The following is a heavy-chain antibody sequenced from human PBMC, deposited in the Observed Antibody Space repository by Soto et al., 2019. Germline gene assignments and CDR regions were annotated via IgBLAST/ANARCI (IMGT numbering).Heavy chain of an antibody. J-gene: IGHJ4*02. Sequence: GGSLRLSCAASGFTFSSYAMSWVRQAPGKGLEWVSAISGSGGSTYYADSVKGRFTISRDNSKNTLYLQMNSLRAEDTAVYYCAKDKPGEAMVRGVSFHYWGQGTLVTVSS. CDR2: ISGSGGST. D-gene: IGHD3-10*01. CDR3: AKDKPGEAMVRGVSFHY. V-gene: IGHV3-23*01. CDR1: GFTFSSYA.